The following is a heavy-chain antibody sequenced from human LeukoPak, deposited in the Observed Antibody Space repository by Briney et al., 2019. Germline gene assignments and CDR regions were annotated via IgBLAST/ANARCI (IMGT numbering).Heavy chain of an antibody. Sequence: PSETLSLTCTVSGGSISSSSYYWGWIRQPPGKGLEWIGSIYYSGSTYYNPSLKSRVTISVDTSKNQFSLKLSSVTAADTAVYYCARDARDSSSWYFDYWGQGTLVTVSS. J-gene: IGHJ4*02. CDR3: ARDARDSSSWYFDY. V-gene: IGHV4-39*07. D-gene: IGHD6-13*01. CDR2: IYYSGST. CDR1: GGSISSSSYY.